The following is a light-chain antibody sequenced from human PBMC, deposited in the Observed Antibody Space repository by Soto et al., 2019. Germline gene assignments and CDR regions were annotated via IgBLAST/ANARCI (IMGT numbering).Light chain of an antibody. V-gene: IGLV2-23*02. Sequence: QSALTQPASVSGSPGQSITISCTGTSSDIGGYNFVSWYHQHPGKAPKLMIYEVTKRPSGVSDRFSGSKSGNTASLTISGLQAEDEADYYCCSYAGSRTYVFGTGTKVTVL. CDR2: EVT. CDR3: CSYAGSRTYV. CDR1: SSDIGGYNF. J-gene: IGLJ1*01.